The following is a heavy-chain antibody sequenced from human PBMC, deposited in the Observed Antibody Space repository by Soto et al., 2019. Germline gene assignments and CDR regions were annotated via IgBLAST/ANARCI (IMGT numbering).Heavy chain of an antibody. CDR3: ARERTYYYDSSGYSNDAFDI. CDR2: ISYDGSNK. D-gene: IGHD3-22*01. J-gene: IGHJ3*02. V-gene: IGHV3-30-3*01. CDR1: GFTFSSYA. Sequence: GGSLRLSCAASGFTFSSYAMHWVRQAPGKGLEWVAVISYDGSNKYYADSVKGRFTISRDNSKNTLYLQMNSLRAEDTAVYYCARERTYYYDSSGYSNDAFDIWGQGTMVTVS.